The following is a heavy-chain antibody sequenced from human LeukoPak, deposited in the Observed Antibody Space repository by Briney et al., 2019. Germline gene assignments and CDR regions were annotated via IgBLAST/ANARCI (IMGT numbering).Heavy chain of an antibody. V-gene: IGHV4-61*02. D-gene: IGHD3-3*01. CDR2: IYTSGNT. J-gene: IGHJ3*01. CDR1: GGSISSGSHY. Sequence: SQTLSLTCAVSGGSISSGSHYWSWIRQPAGKGLEWTGRIYTSGNTNYNPSLKSRVTISVDTSKNQFSLKLSSVTAADTAVYYCARQDGYDFWSGYLWGQGTKVTVSS. CDR3: ARQDGYDFWSGYL.